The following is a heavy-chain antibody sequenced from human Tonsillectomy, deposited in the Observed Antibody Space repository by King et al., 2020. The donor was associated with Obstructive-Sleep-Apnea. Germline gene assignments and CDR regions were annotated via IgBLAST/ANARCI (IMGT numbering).Heavy chain of an antibody. CDR2: ISSSRTYI. Sequence: VQLVESGGGLVKPGGSLRLSCAASGFTFSRYRMNWVRQAPGNGLEWVSSISSSRTYIGYADSVKGRFTISRDNAKNSLYLKMNSLRAEDTAVSYCAGDSWRYCGGDCYSIGWYFDLWGRGTLVTVSS. CDR1: GFTFSRYR. J-gene: IGHJ2*01. CDR3: AGDSWRYCGGDCYSIGWYFDL. V-gene: IGHV3-21*01. D-gene: IGHD2-21*02.